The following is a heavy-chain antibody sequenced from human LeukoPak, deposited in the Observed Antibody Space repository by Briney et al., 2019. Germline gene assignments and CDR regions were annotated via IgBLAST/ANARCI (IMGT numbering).Heavy chain of an antibody. V-gene: IGHV3-23*01. CDR2: INDSGDNT. D-gene: IGHD2-15*01. Sequence: GGSLRLSCAASGFTFSSYAMSWVRQAPGKGLEWVSTINDSGDNTYYADSVKGRFTISRDNSKNTLYLQMNSLRVEDTAVYYCAKDSQSHAWSQFDYWGQGTLVTVSP. CDR3: AKDSQSHAWSQFDY. J-gene: IGHJ4*02. CDR1: GFTFSSYA.